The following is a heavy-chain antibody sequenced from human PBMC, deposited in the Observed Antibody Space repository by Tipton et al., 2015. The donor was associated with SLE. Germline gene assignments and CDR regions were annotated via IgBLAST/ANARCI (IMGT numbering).Heavy chain of an antibody. J-gene: IGHJ6*02. CDR2: INHSGST. CDR1: GGSFSGYY. CDR3: ARAPGGYCGGDCYRYYYGMDV. D-gene: IGHD2-21*01. Sequence: TLSLTCAVYGGSFSGYYWSWIRQPPGKGLEWIGEINHSGSTNYNPSLKSRVTISVDRSKNQFSLKLSSVTAADTAVYYCARAPGGYCGGDCYRYYYGMDVWGQGTTVTVSS. V-gene: IGHV4-34*01.